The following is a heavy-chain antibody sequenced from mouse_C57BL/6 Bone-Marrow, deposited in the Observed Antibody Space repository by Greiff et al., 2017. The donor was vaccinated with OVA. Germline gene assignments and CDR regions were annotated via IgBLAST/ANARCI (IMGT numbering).Heavy chain of an antibody. V-gene: IGHV1-19*01. CDR1: GYTFTDYY. Sequence: EVQRVESGPVLVKPGASVKMSCKASGYTFTDYYMNWVKQSHGKSLEWIGVINPYNGGTSYNQKFKGKATLTVDKSSSTAYMELNSLTSEDSAVYYCATTGYAWFAYWGQGTLVTVSA. CDR3: ATTGYAWFAY. CDR2: INPYNGGT. J-gene: IGHJ3*01. D-gene: IGHD2-2*01.